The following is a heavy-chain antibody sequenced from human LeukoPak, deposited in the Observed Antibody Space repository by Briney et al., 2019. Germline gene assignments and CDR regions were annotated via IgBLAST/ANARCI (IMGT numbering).Heavy chain of an antibody. Sequence: GVSLSLSCAASGFTFNTYCMHWVRQAPGKGLVWVSRINSDGSSTYYADSVKARFTISRANATNTLYLQMNSLRAEDTAEYYCARGLSGYSRSLGNWGQGTLVTVS. CDR2: INSDGSST. CDR3: ARGLSGYSRSLGN. J-gene: IGHJ4*01. D-gene: IGHD6-13*01. V-gene: IGHV3-74*01. CDR1: GFTFNTYC.